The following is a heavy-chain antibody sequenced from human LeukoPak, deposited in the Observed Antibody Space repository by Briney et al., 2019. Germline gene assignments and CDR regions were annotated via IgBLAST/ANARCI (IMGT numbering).Heavy chain of an antibody. J-gene: IGHJ4*02. D-gene: IGHD6-19*01. V-gene: IGHV5-51*01. CDR1: GYSFTSYW. Sequence: GESLKISCKGSGYSFTSYWIGWVRQMPGEGLEWMGFIHPADSDTRYNPSFQGQVTISADKSISTAYLLWSSLKASDTAMYYCARRSAYSSGWPFDYWGQGTLVTVSS. CDR3: ARRSAYSSGWPFDY. CDR2: IHPADSDT.